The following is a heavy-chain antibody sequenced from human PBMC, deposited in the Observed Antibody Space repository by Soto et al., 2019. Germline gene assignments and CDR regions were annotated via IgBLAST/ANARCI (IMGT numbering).Heavy chain of an antibody. D-gene: IGHD1-7*01. CDR2: ISYDGSNK. Sequence: PGGSLRLSCAASGFTFSSYAMHWVRQAPGKGLEWVAFISYDGSNKYYADSVKGRFTISRDNSKNTLYLQMNSLRAEDTAVYYCTLELIEYYFDYWGQGTLVTVSS. CDR1: GFTFSSYA. CDR3: TLELIEYYFDY. J-gene: IGHJ4*02. V-gene: IGHV3-30-3*01.